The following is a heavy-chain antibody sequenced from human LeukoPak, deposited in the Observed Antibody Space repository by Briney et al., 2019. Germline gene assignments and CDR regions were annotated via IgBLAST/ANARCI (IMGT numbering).Heavy chain of an antibody. CDR1: GFTFDDYA. Sequence: PGGSLRLSCAASGFTFDDYAMHWVRQAPGKGLEWVSGISWNSGSIGYADSVKGRFTISRDNAKNSLYLQMNSLRAEDMALYYCAKERDYGDTGHWYFDLWGRGTLVTVSS. V-gene: IGHV3-9*03. CDR2: ISWNSGSI. CDR3: AKERDYGDTGHWYFDL. D-gene: IGHD4-17*01. J-gene: IGHJ2*01.